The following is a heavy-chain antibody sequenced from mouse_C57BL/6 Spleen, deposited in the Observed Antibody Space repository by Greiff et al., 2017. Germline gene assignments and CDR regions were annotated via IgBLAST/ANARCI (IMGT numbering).Heavy chain of an antibody. D-gene: IGHD2-3*01. J-gene: IGHJ4*01. CDR2: IDPENGDT. CDR1: GFNIKGDY. CDR3: TGSDDDHAMDY. Sequence: VQLQQSGAELVRPGASVKLSCTASGFNIKGDYMHWVKQRPEQGLEWIGWIDPENGDTEYASKFQGKATMTADTSSNTAYLQLSSLTSEDTAVDYCTGSDDDHAMDYWGQGTSVTVPS. V-gene: IGHV14-4*01.